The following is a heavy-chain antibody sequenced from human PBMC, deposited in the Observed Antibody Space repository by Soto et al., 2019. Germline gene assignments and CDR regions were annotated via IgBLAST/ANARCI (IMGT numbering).Heavy chain of an antibody. CDR3: ASGAPLRVPAANPHYYYYGMDV. D-gene: IGHD2-2*01. Sequence: QVQLVQSGAEVKKPGSSVKVSCKASGGTFSSYASSWVRQAPGQGLEWMGGIIHIFGTANYAQQFQGRVTITADKSTSTAYMELSSLRSEDTAVYYCASGAPLRVPAANPHYYYYGMDVWGQGTTVTVSS. V-gene: IGHV1-69*06. CDR2: IIHIFGTA. CDR1: GGTFSSYA. J-gene: IGHJ6*02.